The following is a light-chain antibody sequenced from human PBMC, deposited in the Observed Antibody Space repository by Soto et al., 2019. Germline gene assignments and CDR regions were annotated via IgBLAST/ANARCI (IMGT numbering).Light chain of an antibody. CDR3: QQLNSYSEA. Sequence: DIQMTQSPSTLSAYVGDTVTITCRASESIDNWLAWYQQKPGKAPKLLIYDASSLESGVPSRFSGSGSGTDFTLTISSLQPEDFATYYCQQLNSYSEAFGQGTKV. CDR1: ESIDNW. V-gene: IGKV1-5*01. CDR2: DAS. J-gene: IGKJ1*01.